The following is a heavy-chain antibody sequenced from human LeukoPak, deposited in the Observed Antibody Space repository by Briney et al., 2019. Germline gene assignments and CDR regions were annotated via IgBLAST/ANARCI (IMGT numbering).Heavy chain of an antibody. CDR3: ARGRTYRSSSWFDP. D-gene: IGHD6-6*01. CDR1: GGSISNYY. CDR2: ISYSGNT. V-gene: IGHV4-59*01. Sequence: SETLSLTCTVSGGSISNYYWSWIRQPPGKGLEWIGYISYSGNTSYNPSLKSRVTISVDTSKNQFSLKLSSVTAADTAVYYCARGRTYRSSSWFDPWGQGTLVTVSS. J-gene: IGHJ5*02.